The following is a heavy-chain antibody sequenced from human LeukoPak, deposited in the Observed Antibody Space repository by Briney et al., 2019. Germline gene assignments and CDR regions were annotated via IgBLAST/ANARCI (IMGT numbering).Heavy chain of an antibody. CDR3: ASAGNTHFDY. V-gene: IGHV3-7*01. J-gene: IGHJ4*02. D-gene: IGHD4-23*01. CDR2: IKQDGSEK. Sequence: GGSLGLSCAATGFTFSSYWMSWVRQAPGKGLEWVATIKQDGSEKYYVDSLKGRFTISRDNAKNSLYLQMSSLRAEDTAVYYCASAGNTHFDYWGQGTLVTVSS. CDR1: GFTFSSYW.